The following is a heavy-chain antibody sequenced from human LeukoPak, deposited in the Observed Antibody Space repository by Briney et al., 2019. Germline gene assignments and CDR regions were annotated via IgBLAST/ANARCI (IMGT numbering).Heavy chain of an antibody. CDR1: GFTFDDYA. CDR2: ISWNSGSI. Sequence: SLRLSCAASGFTFDDYAMHWVRQAPGKGLEWVSGISWNSGSIGYADSVKGRFTISRDNAKNSLYLQMNSLRAEDTALYYCAKEQYGSGSYYRGMDVWGKGTTVTISS. D-gene: IGHD3-10*01. J-gene: IGHJ6*04. V-gene: IGHV3-9*01. CDR3: AKEQYGSGSYYRGMDV.